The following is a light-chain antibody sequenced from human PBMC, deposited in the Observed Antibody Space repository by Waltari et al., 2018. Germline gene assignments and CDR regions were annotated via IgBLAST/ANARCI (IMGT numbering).Light chain of an antibody. CDR1: CSNIGNYY. CDR2: DSN. Sequence: QSVLTQPPSVSTAPGPKVTISCSGSCSNIGNYYVFWYQQLPGTAPKLLIYDSNKRPSGIPDRFSGSKSGTSATLDITGLQTGDEADYYCGTWDSRLGGVVFGGGTKLTVL. V-gene: IGLV1-51*01. J-gene: IGLJ2*01. CDR3: GTWDSRLGGVV.